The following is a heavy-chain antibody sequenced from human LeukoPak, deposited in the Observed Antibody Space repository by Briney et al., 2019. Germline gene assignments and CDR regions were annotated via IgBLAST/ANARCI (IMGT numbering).Heavy chain of an antibody. CDR2: IFPGDSDT. CDR3: ARSSAFDI. V-gene: IGHV5-51*01. J-gene: IGHJ3*02. CDR1: GYSFANYW. Sequence: GESLKISCKGSGYSFANYWIGWVRQMPGKGLEWMGIIFPGDSDTRYSPSFQGQVTISADKSITTAYLQWSSLKASDTAMYYRARSSAFDIWGQGTMVTVSS.